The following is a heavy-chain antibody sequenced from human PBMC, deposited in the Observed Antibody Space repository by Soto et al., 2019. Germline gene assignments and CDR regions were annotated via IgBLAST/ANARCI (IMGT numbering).Heavy chain of an antibody. D-gene: IGHD1-26*01. CDR2: ISSNGGTT. CDR3: GGYSGDGIWS. Sequence: EVQLVESGGGLVQPGGSLRFSCAASGFTFSSYSMHWVRQAPGKGLEYVSAISSNGGTTSYANSVKGRFTISRDNSKNMLYLQMGSLRAEDMAVYYCGGYSGDGIWSWGQGTLVTVSS. CDR1: GFTFSSYS. J-gene: IGHJ5*02. V-gene: IGHV3-64*01.